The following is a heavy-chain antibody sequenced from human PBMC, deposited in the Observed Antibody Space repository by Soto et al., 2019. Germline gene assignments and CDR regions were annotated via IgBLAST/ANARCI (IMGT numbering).Heavy chain of an antibody. J-gene: IGHJ4*02. CDR2: IYYSGST. V-gene: IGHV4-59*01. Sequence: SETLSLTCPVSGCSISSYYWSWIRQPPGKGLEWIGYIYYSGSTNYNPSLKSRVTISVDTSKNQFSLKLSSVTAADTAVYYCARDVMAGTFDYWGQGTLVTVSS. CDR3: ARDVMAGTFDY. D-gene: IGHD6-19*01. CDR1: GCSISSYY.